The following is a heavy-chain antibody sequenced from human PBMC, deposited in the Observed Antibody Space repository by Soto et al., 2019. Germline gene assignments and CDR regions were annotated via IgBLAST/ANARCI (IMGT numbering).Heavy chain of an antibody. J-gene: IGHJ3*02. V-gene: IGHV4-31*03. CDR1: GGSISSGGYY. Sequence: SETLSLTCTVSGGSISSGGYYWSWIRQHPGKGLEWIGYIYYSGSTYYNPSLKSRVTISVDTSKNQFSLKLSSVAAADTAVYYCARVGSSSWYSAFDIWGQGTMVTVSS. CDR3: ARVGSSSWYSAFDI. CDR2: IYYSGST. D-gene: IGHD6-13*01.